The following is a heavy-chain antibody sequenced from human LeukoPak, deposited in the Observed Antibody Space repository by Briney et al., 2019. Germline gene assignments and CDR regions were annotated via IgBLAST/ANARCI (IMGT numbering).Heavy chain of an antibody. Sequence: GGSLRLSCAASGFTFGDYYMSWIRQAPGKGLEWVSYISSSGTTTHYADSVKGRFTISGDNAKNSLFLQMSALRAEDTAVYYCARENYGDYVGFRWFDPWGQGTLVTVSS. V-gene: IGHV3-11*04. CDR2: ISSSGTTT. CDR3: ARENYGDYVGFRWFDP. D-gene: IGHD4-17*01. J-gene: IGHJ5*02. CDR1: GFTFGDYY.